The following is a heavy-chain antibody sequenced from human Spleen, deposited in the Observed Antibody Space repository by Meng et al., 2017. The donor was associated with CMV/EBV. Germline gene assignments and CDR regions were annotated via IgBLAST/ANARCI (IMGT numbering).Heavy chain of an antibody. CDR2: INPNSGGT. V-gene: IGHV1-2*02. CDR1: GYNFTGYY. Sequence: ASVKVSCKASGYNFTGYYIHWVRQAPGQGLEWMGWINPNSGGTNYAQKFQGRVTVTRDTSFSTAYMELSRLTSDDTAVYYCARDNDWGPDYWGQGTLVTVSS. D-gene: IGHD7-27*01. J-gene: IGHJ4*02. CDR3: ARDNDWGPDY.